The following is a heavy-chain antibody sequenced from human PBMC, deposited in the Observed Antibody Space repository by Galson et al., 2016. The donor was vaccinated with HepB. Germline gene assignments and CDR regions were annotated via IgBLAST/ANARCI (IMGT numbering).Heavy chain of an antibody. CDR3: ARDRGRLEWLHYGMDV. J-gene: IGHJ6*02. CDR2: IYYSGST. D-gene: IGHD3-3*01. Sequence: SETLSLTCTVSGGSISSYYWSWIRQPPGKGLEWIGYIYYSGSTNYNPSLKSRVTISVDTSKNQFSLKPSSVTAADTAVYYCARDRGRLEWLHYGMDVWGQGTTVTVSS. V-gene: IGHV4-59*01. CDR1: GGSISSYY.